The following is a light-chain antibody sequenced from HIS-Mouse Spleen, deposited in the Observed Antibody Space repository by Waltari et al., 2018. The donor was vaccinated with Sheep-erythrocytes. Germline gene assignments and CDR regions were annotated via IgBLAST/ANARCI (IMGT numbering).Light chain of an antibody. CDR2: DVS. J-gene: IGLJ1*01. Sequence: QSALTQPRSVSGSPGQSVTISCTGTSSYVGGYNYVSWYQQHPGKAPNLMIYDVSKRPSGVPDRFSGSKSGNTASLTISGLQAEDEADYYCCSYAGSYNHVFATGTKVTVL. CDR3: CSYAGSYNHV. CDR1: SSYVGGYNY. V-gene: IGLV2-11*01.